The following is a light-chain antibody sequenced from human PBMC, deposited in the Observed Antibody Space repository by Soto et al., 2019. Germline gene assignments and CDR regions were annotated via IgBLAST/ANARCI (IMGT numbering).Light chain of an antibody. Sequence: EIVLTQSPGTLSLSPGERATLSCRASQSVSSSYLAWYQQKPGQAPRLLIYGASSRVTGIPDRFSGSGSGTDFTLTISRLEPEDFAVYYWQRYGSSPLTFGPGTKVDIK. CDR3: QRYGSSPLT. V-gene: IGKV3-20*01. CDR2: GAS. CDR1: QSVSSSY. J-gene: IGKJ3*01.